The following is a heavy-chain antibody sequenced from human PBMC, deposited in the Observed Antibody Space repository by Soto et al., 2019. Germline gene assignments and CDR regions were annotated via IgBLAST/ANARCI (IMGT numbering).Heavy chain of an antibody. J-gene: IGHJ5*02. Sequence: PSETLSLTCSVSGASISSYYWSWFRRPPGKGLEWIGDIYASGNTNYNPSLKSRVTISLDTSKNQFSLKLSSVTASDTAVYYCARGYSHLRNWLDPWGQRTLVTGSS. CDR3: ARGYSHLRNWLDP. V-gene: IGHV4-59*12. CDR2: IYASGNT. D-gene: IGHD5-18*01. CDR1: GASISSYY.